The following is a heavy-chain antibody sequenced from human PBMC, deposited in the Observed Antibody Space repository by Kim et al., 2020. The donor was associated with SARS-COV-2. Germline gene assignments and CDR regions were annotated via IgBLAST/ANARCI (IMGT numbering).Heavy chain of an antibody. D-gene: IGHD5-18*01. CDR1: GGSISSYY. J-gene: IGHJ4*02. CDR2: IYYSGST. CDR3: ARRGLYSYGIDY. Sequence: SETLSPTCTVSGGSISSYYWSWIRQPPGKGLEWIGYIYYSGSTNYNPSLKSRVTISVDTSKNQFSLKLSSVTAADTAVYYCARRGLYSYGIDYWGQGTLVTVSS. V-gene: IGHV4-59*08.